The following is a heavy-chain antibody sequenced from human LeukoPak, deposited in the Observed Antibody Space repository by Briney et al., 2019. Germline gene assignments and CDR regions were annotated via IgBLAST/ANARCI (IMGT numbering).Heavy chain of an antibody. V-gene: IGHV3-30-3*01. CDR1: GFTFSSYA. J-gene: IGHJ3*02. CDR3: ARTRWFGELSLYDAFDI. Sequence: GRSLRLSCAASGFTFSSYAMHWVRQAPGKGLEWVAVISYDGSNKYYADSVKGRFTISRDNSKSTLYLQMNSLRAEDTAVYYCARTRWFGELSLYDAFDIWGQGTMVTVSS. CDR2: ISYDGSNK. D-gene: IGHD3-10*01.